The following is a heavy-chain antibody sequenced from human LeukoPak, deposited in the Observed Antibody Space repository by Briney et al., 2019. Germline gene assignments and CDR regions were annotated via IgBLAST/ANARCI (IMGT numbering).Heavy chain of an antibody. D-gene: IGHD2-21*01. CDR3: AKDQGVHLFDI. J-gene: IGHJ3*02. CDR2: ISGSGDST. V-gene: IGHV3-23*01. Sequence: GGSLRLSCAASGFTFSSYAMSWVRQAPGKGLEWVSAISGSGDSTYHADSVKGRFTISRDNSKNMLYLQMNSLRAEDTAVYYCAKDQGVHLFDIWGHGTMVTVSS. CDR1: GFTFSSYA.